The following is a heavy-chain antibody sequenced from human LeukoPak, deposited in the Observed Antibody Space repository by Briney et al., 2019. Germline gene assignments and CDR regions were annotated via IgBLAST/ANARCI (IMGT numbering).Heavy chain of an antibody. Sequence: SETLSLTCTVSGGSISSSSYYWGWIRQPPGKGLEWIGSIYYSGSTYYNPSLKRRVTISVDTSKNQFSLKLSSVTAADTAVYYCARRVVITPRTIAAFDYWGQGTLVTVSS. CDR2: IYYSGST. D-gene: IGHD3-9*01. CDR3: ARRVVITPRTIAAFDY. V-gene: IGHV4-39*01. J-gene: IGHJ4*02. CDR1: GGSISSSSYY.